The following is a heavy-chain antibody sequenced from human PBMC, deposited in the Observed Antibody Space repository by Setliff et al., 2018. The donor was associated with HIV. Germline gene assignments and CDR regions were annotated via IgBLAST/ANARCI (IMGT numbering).Heavy chain of an antibody. V-gene: IGHV4-39*01. CDR2: INYRGNT. D-gene: IGHD3-10*01. CDR1: GGSINTGGYY. CDR3: ASLDGSESPYIYYYYMDV. Sequence: SETLSLTCVVSGGSINTGGYYWTWIRQVPGKGLEWIGSINYRGNTYYNPSLKSRAAISVDTSKNQISLKLSSVTAADTAVYYCASLDGSESPYIYYYYMDVWGKGTAVTVSS. J-gene: IGHJ6*03.